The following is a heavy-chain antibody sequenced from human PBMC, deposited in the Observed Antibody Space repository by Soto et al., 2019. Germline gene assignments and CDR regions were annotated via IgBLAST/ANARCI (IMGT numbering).Heavy chain of an antibody. D-gene: IGHD5-12*01. CDR2: IYPGDSDT. Sequence: PGESLKISCKGSGYSFTSYWIGWVRQMPGKGLEWMGIIYPGDSDTRYSPSFQGQVTISADKSISTAYLQWGSLKASDTAMYYCARLVRDGYNLGWFDPWGQGTLVTVSS. J-gene: IGHJ5*02. CDR1: GYSFTSYW. V-gene: IGHV5-51*01. CDR3: ARLVRDGYNLGWFDP.